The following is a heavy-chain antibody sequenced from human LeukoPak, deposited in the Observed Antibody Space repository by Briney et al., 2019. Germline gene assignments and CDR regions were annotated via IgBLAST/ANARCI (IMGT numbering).Heavy chain of an antibody. CDR3: ARQTAATITGYYFYMDV. CDR1: GGSISSRSYY. D-gene: IGHD5-12*01. J-gene: IGHJ6*03. V-gene: IGHV4-39*01. CDR2: FYYSGST. Sequence: PSETLSLTCTVSGGSISSRSYYWGWIRQPPGKGLEWIGTFYYSGSTYYNPSLNSRVTISVDTSKNQFSLYLSSVTAADTAVYYCARQTAATITGYYFYMDVWGKGTTVTVSS.